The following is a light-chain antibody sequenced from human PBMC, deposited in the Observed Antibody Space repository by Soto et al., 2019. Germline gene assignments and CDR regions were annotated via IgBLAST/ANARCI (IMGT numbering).Light chain of an antibody. Sequence: EIVMTQSPATLSVSPGERATLSCRASQSVSSNLAWYQQKPGQAPRLLIYGVSTRATGIPARFSGSGSGTEFTLTISSLHSEDFAVYYCQQYNNWPRWTFGQGTKV. CDR3: QQYNNWPRWT. CDR2: GVS. J-gene: IGKJ1*01. V-gene: IGKV3-15*01. CDR1: QSVSSN.